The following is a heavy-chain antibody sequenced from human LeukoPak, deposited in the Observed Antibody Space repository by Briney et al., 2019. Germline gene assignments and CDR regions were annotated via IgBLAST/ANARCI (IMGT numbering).Heavy chain of an antibody. CDR2: INHSGST. V-gene: IGHV4-34*01. Sequence: SETLSLTCAVYVGSFSGYYWSWIRQPPGKGREWIGEINHSGSTNYNPSLKRRVTIPQDTSKNQFYMKMRSVTAADTAVYYCARGRSYFAFDIWGQGTRVTVSS. CDR3: ARGRSYFAFDI. D-gene: IGHD5-18*01. J-gene: IGHJ3*02. CDR1: VGSFSGYY.